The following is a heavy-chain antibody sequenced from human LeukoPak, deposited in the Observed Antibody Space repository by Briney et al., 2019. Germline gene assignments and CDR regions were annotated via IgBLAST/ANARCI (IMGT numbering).Heavy chain of an antibody. V-gene: IGHV4-39*01. CDR1: GGSISSSSYY. CDR3: ARGVGAPPYFDC. CDR2: IYYSGST. D-gene: IGHD1-26*01. J-gene: IGHJ4*02. Sequence: SETLSLTCTVSGGSISSSSYYWGWIRQPPGKGLEWIGSIYYSGSTYYNPSLKSRVTISVDTSKNQFSLKLSSVTAADTAVYYCARGVGAPPYFDCWGQGTLVTVSS.